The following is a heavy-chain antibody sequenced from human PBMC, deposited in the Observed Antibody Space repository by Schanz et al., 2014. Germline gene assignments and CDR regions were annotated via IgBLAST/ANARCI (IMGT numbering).Heavy chain of an antibody. CDR1: GFTFSSHW. Sequence: EVQLVQSGGGLVQPGGSLRLSCAASGFTFSSHWMHWVRQDPGKGLVWVARINSVGSNTDYADSVTGRFTISRDNAKNTLYLQMNSLRAEDTAVYCCAGPGLWFGDNCFDPWGQGTLVTVSS. CDR2: INSVGSNT. J-gene: IGHJ5*02. CDR3: AGPGLWFGDNCFDP. D-gene: IGHD3-10*01. V-gene: IGHV3-74*01.